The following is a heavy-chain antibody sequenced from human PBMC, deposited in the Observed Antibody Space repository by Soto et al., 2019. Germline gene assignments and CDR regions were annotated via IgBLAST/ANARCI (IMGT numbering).Heavy chain of an antibody. CDR1: GGSINNYY. J-gene: IGHJ4*02. CDR3: ARVYPRSGYYFDY. D-gene: IGHD3-10*01. V-gene: IGHV4-59*01. CDR2: VYYTGTT. Sequence: SETLSLTCTVSGGSINNYYWTWIRQSPGRGLEWIGYVYYTGTTNYNPSLKSRVTISVDTSKNQFSLKLSSVTAADTAVYYCARVYPRSGYYFDYWGQGTVVTVSS.